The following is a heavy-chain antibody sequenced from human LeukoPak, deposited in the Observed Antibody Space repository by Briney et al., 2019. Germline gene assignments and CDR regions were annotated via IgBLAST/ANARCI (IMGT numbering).Heavy chain of an antibody. CDR1: GFTFSDYY. CDR3: ARDLAVAGEYYYYYGMDV. V-gene: IGHV3-11*01. CDR2: ISSSGSTI. J-gene: IGHJ6*02. Sequence: GGSLRLSCAASGFTFSDYYMSWIRQAPGKGLEWVSYISSSGSTIYYADSVKGRFTISRDNAKNSLYLQKNSLRAEDTAVYYCARDLAVAGEYYYYYGMDVWGQGTTVTVSS. D-gene: IGHD6-19*01.